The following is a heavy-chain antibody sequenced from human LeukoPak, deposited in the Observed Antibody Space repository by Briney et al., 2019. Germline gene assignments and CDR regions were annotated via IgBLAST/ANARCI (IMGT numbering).Heavy chain of an antibody. CDR1: GFTFSDYY. Sequence: PGGSLRLSCAASGFTFSDYYMSWIRQAPGKGLEWVSYISSSGSTIYYADSVKGRFTISRDNAKNSLYLQMNSLRAEDTAVYYCARVGKWDYGDYGPALYYYYYMDVWGKGTTVTVSS. J-gene: IGHJ6*03. D-gene: IGHD4-17*01. CDR3: ARVGKWDYGDYGPALYYYYYMDV. CDR2: ISSSGSTI. V-gene: IGHV3-11*04.